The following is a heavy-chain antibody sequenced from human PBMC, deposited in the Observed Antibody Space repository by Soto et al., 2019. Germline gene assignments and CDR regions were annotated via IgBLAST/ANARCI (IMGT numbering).Heavy chain of an antibody. D-gene: IGHD3-3*01. Sequence: ASVKVSCRASGYTFTGYGISWVRQAPGQGLEWMGWISAYNGNTNYAQKLQGRVTMTTDTSTSTAYMELRSLRSDDTAVYYCARGLLVSDFGVVITNWFDPWGQGTLVTVSS. J-gene: IGHJ5*02. V-gene: IGHV1-18*01. CDR1: GYTFTGYG. CDR3: ARGLLVSDFGVVITNWFDP. CDR2: ISAYNGNT.